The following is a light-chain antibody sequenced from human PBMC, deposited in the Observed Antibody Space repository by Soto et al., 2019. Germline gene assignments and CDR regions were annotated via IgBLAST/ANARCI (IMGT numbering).Light chain of an antibody. CDR1: QNIGRS. Sequence: DIQMTQSPSTLSASVGDRVTITCRASQNIGRSLAWYQQKPGKAPKVLIYQASSLDSGVPSRFSGSGSGTELTLTINTLQPDDFATYYCQQCEYYWTFGQGTKVDVK. V-gene: IGKV1-5*03. CDR3: QQCEYYWT. CDR2: QAS. J-gene: IGKJ1*01.